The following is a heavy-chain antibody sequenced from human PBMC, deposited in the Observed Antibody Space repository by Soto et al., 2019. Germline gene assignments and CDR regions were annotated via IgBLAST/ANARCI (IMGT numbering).Heavy chain of an antibody. D-gene: IGHD6-13*01. CDR2: INYTGST. CDR3: ARGRIGAGGTLDS. J-gene: IGHJ4*02. CDR1: GGSFSGYS. Sequence: QVQLQQWGAGLLKPSETLSLTCAVHGGSFSGYSWVWIRQPPGGGLEWIGEINYTGSTTSNRSLKGRVTMSVDTSTKQFSLNLSSSTAADTVLFYCARGRIGAGGTLDSWGQGTLVTVSS. V-gene: IGHV4-34*02.